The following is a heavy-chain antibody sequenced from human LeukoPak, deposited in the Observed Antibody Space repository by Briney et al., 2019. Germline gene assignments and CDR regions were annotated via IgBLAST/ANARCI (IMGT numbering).Heavy chain of an antibody. J-gene: IGHJ4*02. CDR1: GFTFSSYW. Sequence: PGGSLRLSCAASGFTFSSYWMSWVRQAPGKGLEWVANIKQDGNEKYYVDSVKGRFTISRDNAKNSLYLQMNSLRAEDTAVYYCARSYYDSSGNPPGYWGQGTLVTVSS. D-gene: IGHD3-22*01. CDR3: ARSYYDSSGNPPGY. CDR2: IKQDGNEK. V-gene: IGHV3-7*01.